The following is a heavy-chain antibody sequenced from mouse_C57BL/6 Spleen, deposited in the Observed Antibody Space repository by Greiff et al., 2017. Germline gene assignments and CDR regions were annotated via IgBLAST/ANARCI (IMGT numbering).Heavy chain of an antibody. V-gene: IGHV1-26*01. J-gene: IGHJ3*01. CDR3: ARGYYSNFWFAY. D-gene: IGHD2-5*01. Sequence: EVQLQQSGPELVKPGASVKISCKASGYTFTDYYMNWVKQSHGKSLEWIGDINPNNGGTSYNQKFKGKAKLTVDKSSSTAYMELRSLTSEDSAVYYCARGYYSNFWFAYWGQGTLVTVSA. CDR2: INPNNGGT. CDR1: GYTFTDYY.